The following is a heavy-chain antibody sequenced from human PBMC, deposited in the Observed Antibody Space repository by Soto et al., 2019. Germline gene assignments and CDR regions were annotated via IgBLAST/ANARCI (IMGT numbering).Heavy chain of an antibody. V-gene: IGHV5-51*01. CDR3: VTPDNGTSSDY. CDR1: EYSFTNYW. CDR2: IYPGDSDT. J-gene: IGHJ4*02. D-gene: IGHD1-1*01. Sequence: TGESLKISCTGSEYSFTNYWIAWVRQVPGKGLEWMGIIYPGDSDTRYSPSFQGQVTISADKSINTAYLQWSSLKASDTAMYYCVTPDNGTSSDYWGQGTLVTVSS.